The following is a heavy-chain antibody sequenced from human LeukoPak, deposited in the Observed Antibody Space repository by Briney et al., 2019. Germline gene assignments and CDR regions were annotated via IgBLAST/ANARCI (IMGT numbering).Heavy chain of an antibody. CDR3: ARGDPSDHWYFDL. Sequence: GASVKVSCKASGGTFSSYAISWVRQAPGQGLEWMGGIIPIFGTANYAQKFQGRVTITADKSTSTAYMELSSPRSEDTAVYYCARGDPSDHWYFDLWGRGTLVTVSS. D-gene: IGHD6-6*01. CDR1: GGTFSSYA. V-gene: IGHV1-69*06. CDR2: IIPIFGTA. J-gene: IGHJ2*01.